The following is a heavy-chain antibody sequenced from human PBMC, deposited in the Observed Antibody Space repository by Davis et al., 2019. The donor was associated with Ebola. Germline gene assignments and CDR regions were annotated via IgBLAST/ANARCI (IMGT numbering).Heavy chain of an antibody. V-gene: IGHV1-2*06. CDR1: GYTFTGYY. CDR2: INPNSGGT. D-gene: IGHD1-26*01. CDR3: ANSGSGGYSDAFDI. J-gene: IGHJ3*02. Sequence: ASVKVSCKASGYTFTGYYMHWVRQAPGQGLEWMGRINPNSGGTNYAQKFQGRVTITADESTSTAYMELSSLRSEDTAIYYCANSGSGGYSDAFDIWGQGTMVTVS.